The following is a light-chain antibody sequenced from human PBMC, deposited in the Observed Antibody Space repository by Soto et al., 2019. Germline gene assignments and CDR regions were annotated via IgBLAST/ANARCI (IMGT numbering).Light chain of an antibody. J-gene: IGKJ4*01. CDR1: QSVSSN. V-gene: IGKV3-15*01. CDR2: GAS. CDR3: QQFNNWPPLT. Sequence: EIVMTQSPATLSVSPGERATLSCRASQSVSSNLAWYQQKPGQAPRLLIYGASTRATGIPARFSGSGSGTEFTLNNSSLQSEDSAVYYCQQFNNWPPLTFGGGTKVEIK.